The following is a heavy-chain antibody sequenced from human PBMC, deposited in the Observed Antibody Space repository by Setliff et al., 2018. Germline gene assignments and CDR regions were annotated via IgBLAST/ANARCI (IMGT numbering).Heavy chain of an antibody. CDR1: GDSIYNHF. V-gene: IGHV4-4*08. D-gene: IGHD1-26*01. J-gene: IGHJ4*02. CDR3: ARSPSSGAYWNHRPFYSDY. CDR2: IYSTGST. Sequence: SETLSLTCTVSGDSIYNHFWSWVRQPPGKGLEWIGYIYSTGSTTYNPSVKVRVTISLDTSKNHFSLKLNSVTAADTALYYCARSPSSGAYWNHRPFYSDYWARGTLVTVSS.